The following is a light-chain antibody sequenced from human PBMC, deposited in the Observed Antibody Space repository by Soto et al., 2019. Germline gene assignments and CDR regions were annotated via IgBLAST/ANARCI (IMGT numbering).Light chain of an antibody. CDR1: SSDVGNNNH. CDR2: EVS. CDR3: SSYTSSNTWV. V-gene: IGLV2-14*01. J-gene: IGLJ3*02. Sequence: QSVLTQPASVSGSLGQSIAISCSGTSSDVGNNNHVCWYQQNPGKAPKLMIFEVSNRPSGVSDRFSGSKSGNTASLTISGLQAEDEADYYCSSYTSSNTWVFGGGTKVTVL.